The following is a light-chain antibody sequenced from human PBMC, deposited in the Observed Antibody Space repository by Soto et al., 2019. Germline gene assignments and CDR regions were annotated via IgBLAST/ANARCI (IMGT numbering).Light chain of an antibody. V-gene: IGLV1-40*01. Sequence: QSVLTQPPSLSGAPGQNIIISCTAGGSNIGTGFDVHWYQQLPGTAPKLLIYGNTNRPSGVPDRFSGSRSVSSASLVMTGLQAEDEADYSCPSFDAGVSGQVVFGGGTKVTVL. J-gene: IGLJ2*01. CDR3: PSFDAGVSGQVV. CDR2: GNT. CDR1: GSNIGTGFD.